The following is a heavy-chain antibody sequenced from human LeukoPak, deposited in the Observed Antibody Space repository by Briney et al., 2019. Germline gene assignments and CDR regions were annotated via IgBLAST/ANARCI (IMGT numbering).Heavy chain of an antibody. Sequence: GGSLRLSCAASGFTFSSYAMSWVRQAPGKGLEWVANIKQDGSEKYYVDSVKGRFTISRDNAKNSLYLQMNSLRAEDTAVYYCARGPDYCYYYMDVWGKGTTVTVSS. CDR2: IKQDGSEK. V-gene: IGHV3-7*01. CDR3: ARGPDYCYYYMDV. D-gene: IGHD1-14*01. CDR1: GFTFSSYA. J-gene: IGHJ6*03.